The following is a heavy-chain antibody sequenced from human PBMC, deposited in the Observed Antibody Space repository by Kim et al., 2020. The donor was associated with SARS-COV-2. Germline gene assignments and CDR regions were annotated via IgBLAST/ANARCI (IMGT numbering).Heavy chain of an antibody. CDR3: ARDGTPYCSGGSCYSNYYYYGMDV. J-gene: IGHJ6*02. D-gene: IGHD2-15*01. V-gene: IGHV3-30*04. CDR1: GFTFSSYA. Sequence: GGSLRLSCAASGFTFSSYAMHWVRQAQGKGLEWVAVISYDGSNKYYADSVKGRFTISRDNSKNTLYLQMNSLRAEDTAVYYCARDGTPYCSGGSCYSNYYYYGMDVWGQGTTVTVSS. CDR2: ISYDGSNK.